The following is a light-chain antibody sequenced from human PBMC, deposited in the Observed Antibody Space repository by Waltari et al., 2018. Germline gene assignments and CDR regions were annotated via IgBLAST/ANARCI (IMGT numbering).Light chain of an antibody. CDR1: QDIRNW. CDR3: QQANSVPIT. V-gene: IGKV1-12*01. CDR2: ATS. Sequence: DIQMTQSPSSVSASVGDRVTITCRARQDIRNWLAWYQQKPGKAPNLLIYATSSWQIGVPSRFSGRGSGTEFTLTISSLQPEDFATYYCQQANSVPITFGPGTKVDIK. J-gene: IGKJ3*01.